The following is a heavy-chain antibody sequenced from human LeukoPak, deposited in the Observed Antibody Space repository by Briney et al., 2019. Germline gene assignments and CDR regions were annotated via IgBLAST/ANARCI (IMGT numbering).Heavy chain of an antibody. D-gene: IGHD2-2*01. CDR3: ARATTSRRGFDP. V-gene: IGHV4-4*07. Sequence: SSETLSLTCTVSGGSISSDYWSWIRQPAGKGLEWIGRIYTSGTTNYHPSLKSRVTLSVDTSKNQFSLKLTSVTAADTAVYYCARATTSRRGFDPLGQGTLVTVFS. J-gene: IGHJ5*02. CDR1: GGSISSDY. CDR2: IYTSGTT.